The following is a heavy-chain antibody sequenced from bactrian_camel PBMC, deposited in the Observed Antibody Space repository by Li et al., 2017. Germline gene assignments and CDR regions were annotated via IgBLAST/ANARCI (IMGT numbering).Heavy chain of an antibody. Sequence: VQLVESGGGLMQAGGSLKLSCVASQFTFSSSRSCMGWFRQAPGRAPAEREGIAAIRRDGGETWYAASVKGRFSISRDSAKNTVYLQMNNLQPEDTATYYCAEGRGSRGEHCYSPNYWGQGTQVTVS. V-gene: IGHV3S31*01. J-gene: IGHJ4*01. CDR3: AEGRGSRGEHCYSPNY. CDR2: IRRDGGET. D-gene: IGHD6*01. CDR1: QFTFSSSRSC.